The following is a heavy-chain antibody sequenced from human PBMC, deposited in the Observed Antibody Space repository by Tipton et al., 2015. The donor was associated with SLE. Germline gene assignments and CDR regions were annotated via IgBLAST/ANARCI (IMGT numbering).Heavy chain of an antibody. CDR2: IYHSGST. V-gene: IGHV4-38-2*02. Sequence: TLSLTCTVSGYSISSGYFWAWIRQPPGKGLEWIGSIYHSGSTYYNPSLKSRVTISVDTSKNQFSLKLSSVTAADTAVYYCAREGCSSTSCYGYYYMDVWGKGTTVIVSS. CDR1: GYSISSGYF. D-gene: IGHD2-2*01. CDR3: AREGCSSTSCYGYYYMDV. J-gene: IGHJ6*03.